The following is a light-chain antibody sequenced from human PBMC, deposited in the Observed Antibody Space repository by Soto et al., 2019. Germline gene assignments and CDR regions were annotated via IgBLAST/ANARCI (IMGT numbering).Light chain of an antibody. CDR1: SSNIGNNY. CDR3: GTWDSSLSARV. V-gene: IGLV1-51*02. J-gene: IGLJ3*02. CDR2: ENN. Sequence: QSVLTQPPSVSAAPGQKVTISCSGTSSNIGNNYVSWYQQLPGTAPKLLIYENNRRPSGIPHRFSGSKSGTSATLGITGLQTGDEADYYCGTWDSSLSARVFGGGTKLTVL.